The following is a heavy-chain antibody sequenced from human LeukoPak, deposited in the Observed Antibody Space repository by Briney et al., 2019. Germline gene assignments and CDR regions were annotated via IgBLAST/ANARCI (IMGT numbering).Heavy chain of an antibody. CDR1: GDSISSGDYY. Sequence: SSETLSLTCTVSGDSISSGDYYWSWIRQPAGKGLEWIGRISSSGSTNFNPSLKSRVTISVDTSKNQFSLKLSSVTAADTAVYFCARGPYSYDSSGAFDIWGQGTMVTVSS. J-gene: IGHJ3*02. V-gene: IGHV4-61*02. CDR2: ISSSGST. D-gene: IGHD3-22*01. CDR3: ARGPYSYDSSGAFDI.